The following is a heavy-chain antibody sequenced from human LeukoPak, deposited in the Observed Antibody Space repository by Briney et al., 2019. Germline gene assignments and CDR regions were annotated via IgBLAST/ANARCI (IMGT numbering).Heavy chain of an antibody. D-gene: IGHD1-14*01. Sequence: PGGSLRPSCAASGFTFSSYGMHWVRQAPGKGLEWVAVISYDGSNKYYADSVKGRFTISGDNSKNTLYLQMNSLRAEDTAVYYCAKDQGARTYFDYWGQGTLVTVSS. V-gene: IGHV3-30*18. J-gene: IGHJ4*02. CDR3: AKDQGARTYFDY. CDR1: GFTFSSYG. CDR2: ISYDGSNK.